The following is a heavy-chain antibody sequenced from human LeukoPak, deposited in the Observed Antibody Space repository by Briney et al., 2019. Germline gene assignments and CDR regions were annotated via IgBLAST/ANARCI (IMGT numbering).Heavy chain of an antibody. CDR3: ARTPDAGWVLSDY. V-gene: IGHV3-48*01. CDR1: GFTFSSYS. J-gene: IGHJ4*02. CDR2: ISSSSSTI. Sequence: GGSLRLSCTASGFTFSSYSMNWVRQAPGKGLEWVSYISSSSSTIYYADSVKGRFTISRDNAKNSLYLQMNSLRAEDTALYYCARTPDAGWVLSDYWGQGTLVTVSS. D-gene: IGHD2-8*01.